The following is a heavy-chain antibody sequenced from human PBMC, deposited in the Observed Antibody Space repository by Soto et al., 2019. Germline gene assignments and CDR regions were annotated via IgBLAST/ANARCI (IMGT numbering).Heavy chain of an antibody. D-gene: IGHD3-22*01. Sequence: ETLSLTCTVSGGSVSSGSYYWSWIRQPPGKGLEWIGYIYYSGSTNYNPSLKSRVTISVDTSKNQFSLKLSSVTAADTAVYYCARDMSYYDSSGYYYGNFDYWGQGTLVTVSS. V-gene: IGHV4-61*01. CDR3: ARDMSYYDSSGYYYGNFDY. CDR1: GGSVSSGSYY. J-gene: IGHJ4*02. CDR2: IYYSGST.